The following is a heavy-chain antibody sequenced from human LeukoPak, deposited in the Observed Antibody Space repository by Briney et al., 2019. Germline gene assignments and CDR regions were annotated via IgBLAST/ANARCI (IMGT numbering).Heavy chain of an antibody. CDR3: ARVGLSGRYYDSSGYYYYMDV. J-gene: IGHJ6*03. CDR2: ISYDGSNK. CDR1: GFTFSSYA. V-gene: IGHV3-30-3*01. D-gene: IGHD3-22*01. Sequence: PGRSLRLSCAASGFTFSSYAMHWVRQAPGKGLEWVAVISYDGSNKYYADSVKGRFTISRNNSKNTLYLQMNSLRAEDTAVYYCARVGLSGRYYDSSGYYYYMDVWGKGTTVTVSS.